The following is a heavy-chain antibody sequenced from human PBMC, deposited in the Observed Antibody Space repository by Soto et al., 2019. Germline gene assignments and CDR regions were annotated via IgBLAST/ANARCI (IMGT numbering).Heavy chain of an antibody. CDR2: INHSGST. J-gene: IGHJ4*02. CDR3: ARQDLVAATSFDY. CDR1: GGSFSGYY. Sequence: SETLSLTCAVYGGSFSGYYWSWIRQPPGKGLEWIGEINHSGSTNYNPSLKSRVTISVDTSKNQFSLKLSSVTAADTAVYYCARQDLVAATSFDYWGQGTLVTVSS. D-gene: IGHD2-15*01. V-gene: IGHV4-34*01.